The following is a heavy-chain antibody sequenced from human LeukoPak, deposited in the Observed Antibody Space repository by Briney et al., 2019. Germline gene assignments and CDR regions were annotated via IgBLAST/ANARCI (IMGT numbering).Heavy chain of an antibody. J-gene: IGHJ4*02. CDR3: ARIAYYDILTDPFDY. D-gene: IGHD3-9*01. Sequence: SETLSLTCSVSGGSIIGGAYYSNWIRQPPGKGLEWIGRIYTNGATNYNPSLESRVTISLDTSKNQFSLNLSSVTAADTAVYYCARIAYYDILTDPFDYWGQGTLVTVSS. CDR1: GGSIIGGAYY. CDR2: IYTNGAT. V-gene: IGHV4-61*02.